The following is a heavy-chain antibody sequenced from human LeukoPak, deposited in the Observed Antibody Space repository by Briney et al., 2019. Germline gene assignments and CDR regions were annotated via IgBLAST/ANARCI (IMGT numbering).Heavy chain of an antibody. D-gene: IGHD5-24*01. CDR2: IIPIVGIA. J-gene: IGHJ4*02. CDR1: GGTFSSYA. CDR3: ARDGEMATIYFDY. V-gene: IGHV1-69*04. Sequence: GSSVKVSCKASGGTFSSYAISSVRQAPGQGLEWMGTIIPIVGIANSAQKCQGRVTITAEKFTSTAYMELSSLRSEDTAVYYCARDGEMATIYFDYWGQGTLVTVSS.